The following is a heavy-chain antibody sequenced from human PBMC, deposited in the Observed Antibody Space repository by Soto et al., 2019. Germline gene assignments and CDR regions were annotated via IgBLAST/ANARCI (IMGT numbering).Heavy chain of an antibody. CDR1: GYSFTSYW. Sequence: GESLKISCKGSGYSFTSYWIGWVRQMPGKGLEWMGIIYPGDSDTRYSPSFQGQVTISADKSISTAYLQWSSLKASDTAMYYCARPVSGHYCSGGSCYFYFDYWGQGTLVTVSS. CDR3: ARPVSGHYCSGGSCYFYFDY. J-gene: IGHJ4*02. CDR2: IYPGDSDT. D-gene: IGHD2-15*01. V-gene: IGHV5-51*01.